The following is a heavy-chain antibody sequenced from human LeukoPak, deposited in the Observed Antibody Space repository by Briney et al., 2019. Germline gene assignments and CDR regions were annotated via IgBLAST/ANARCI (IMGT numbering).Heavy chain of an antibody. V-gene: IGHV1-2*06. CDR3: ASSIFYYDSSGYYYVDYYYYGMDV. J-gene: IGHJ6*02. Sequence: GASVKVSCKASGYTFTGYYMHWVRQAPGQGLEWMGRINPNSGGTNYAQKFQGRVTMTRDTSISTAYMELSRLRSDDTAVYYCASSIFYYDSSGYYYVDYYYYGMDVWGQGTTVTVSS. CDR2: INPNSGGT. D-gene: IGHD3-22*01. CDR1: GYTFTGYY.